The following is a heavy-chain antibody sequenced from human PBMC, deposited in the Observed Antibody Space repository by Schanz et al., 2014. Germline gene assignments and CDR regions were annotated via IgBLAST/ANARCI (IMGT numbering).Heavy chain of an antibody. J-gene: IGHJ5*02. CDR1: GGTFSSDT. CDR2: IVPIAGIT. V-gene: IGHV1-69*08. CDR3: AREVGLYDRGWFHP. Sequence: QVHLVQSGAEVKKPGSSVKVSCKASGGTFSSDTFSWVRQAPGQGLEWMGRIVPIAGITNYAQRFQGRVTSTADKSSDTAYMELSSLRSEDTAVYYCAREVGLYDRGWFHPWGQGTLVTVSS. D-gene: IGHD3-22*01.